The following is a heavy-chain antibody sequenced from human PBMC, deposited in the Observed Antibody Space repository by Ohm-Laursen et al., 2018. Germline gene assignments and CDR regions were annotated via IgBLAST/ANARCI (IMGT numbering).Heavy chain of an antibody. J-gene: IGHJ6*02. V-gene: IGHV3-9*01. CDR1: GFTFDDYA. D-gene: IGHD6-13*01. CDR3: AKDLLAAPDYYGMDV. Sequence: SLRLSCTASGFTFDDYAMHWVRQAPGKGLEWVATINWNSGDIGYGDSVKGRFTISRDNARSSLDLQMNSLRVEDTALYYCAKDLLAAPDYYGMDVRGQGTTVTVSS. CDR2: INWNSGDI.